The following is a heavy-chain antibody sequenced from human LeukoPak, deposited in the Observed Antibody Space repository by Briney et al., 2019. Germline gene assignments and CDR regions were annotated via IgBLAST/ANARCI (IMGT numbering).Heavy chain of an antibody. J-gene: IGHJ4*02. D-gene: IGHD2-8*01. CDR2: INHSGST. V-gene: IGHV4-34*01. CDR3: ARDTYCTNGVCYLDY. Sequence: SETLSLTCAVYGGSFSGYYWSWIRQPPGKGLEWIGEINHSGSTNYNPSLKSRVTISVDTSKNQFSLKLSSVTAADTAVYYCARDTYCTNGVCYLDYWGQGTLVTVSS. CDR1: GGSFSGYY.